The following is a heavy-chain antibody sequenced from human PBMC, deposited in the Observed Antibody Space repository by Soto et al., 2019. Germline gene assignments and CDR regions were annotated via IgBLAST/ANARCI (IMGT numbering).Heavy chain of an antibody. CDR1: GFTFDDYA. V-gene: IGHV3-9*01. Sequence: EVHLVESGGGLVQPGMSLRLSCAASGFTFDDYAMHWVRQVPGKGLEWVSGITRNSGSIHYADSVRGRFTISRDNAKNSLYLQMNNLRSEDTAFYYCAKDWCRGGRCYNNIWTPFDVWGQGTMVTVSS. D-gene: IGHD2-15*01. CDR2: ITRNSGSI. J-gene: IGHJ3*01. CDR3: AKDWCRGGRCYNNIWTPFDV.